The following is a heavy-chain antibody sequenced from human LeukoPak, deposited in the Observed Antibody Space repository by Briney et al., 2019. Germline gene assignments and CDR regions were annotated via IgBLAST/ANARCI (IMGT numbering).Heavy chain of an antibody. J-gene: IGHJ1*01. D-gene: IGHD3-10*01. CDR1: GYSLTSYW. CDR3: ATYAGRSSKYFQH. V-gene: IGHV5-51*01. CDR2: IYPGDSDT. Sequence: GESLKISCKGSGYSLTSYWIGWVRQMPGKGLEWMGIIYPGDSDTRCSPSFQGQVTISADKSISTAYLQWSSLKASDTAMYYCATYAGRSSKYFQHWGQGTLVTVSS.